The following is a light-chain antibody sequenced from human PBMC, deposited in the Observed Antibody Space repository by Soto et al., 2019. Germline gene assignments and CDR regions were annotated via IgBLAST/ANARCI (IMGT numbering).Light chain of an antibody. CDR2: DVS. CDR3: QQYDGY. CDR1: QNINTC. V-gene: IGKV1-5*01. Sequence: QMTQSPSTLSASVGDRVTITCRASQNINTCLAWYQQKPGTAPRLLIYDVSTLQSGVPSRFSGSGSGTEFTLTIPSLQPDDSAIYYCQQYDGYFGPGTNV. J-gene: IGKJ3*01.